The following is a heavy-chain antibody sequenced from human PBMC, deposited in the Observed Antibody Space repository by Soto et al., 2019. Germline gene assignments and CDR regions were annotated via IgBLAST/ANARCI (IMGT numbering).Heavy chain of an antibody. CDR3: GRLMRDSYRGGMDV. CDR2: INSGSNK. J-gene: IGHJ6*02. V-gene: IGHV3-53*01. CDR1: GFTFSSNY. Sequence: GGSLRLSCAASGFTFSSNYMSWVRQAPGKGLEWVSVINSGSNKFYADSVKGRFTTSRDNTKNTLYLQVNSLRAEDKAVYYCGRLMRDSYRGGMDVWGQGTPVTVSS. D-gene: IGHD5-18*01.